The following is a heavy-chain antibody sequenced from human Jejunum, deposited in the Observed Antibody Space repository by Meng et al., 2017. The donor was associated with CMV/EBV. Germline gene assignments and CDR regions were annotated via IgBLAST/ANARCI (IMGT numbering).Heavy chain of an antibody. V-gene: IGHV4-61*01. D-gene: IGHD3-16*01. CDR2: IYYSGST. CDR3: ARDGATYYDYGMDV. J-gene: IGHJ6*02. Sequence: GGSVSSGSYYWSWLRQPPGKGLEWIGYIYYSGSTNYNPSLKSRVTISVDTSKNQFSLKLSSVTAADTAVYYCARDGATYYDYGMDVWGQGTTVTVSS. CDR1: GGSVSSGSYY.